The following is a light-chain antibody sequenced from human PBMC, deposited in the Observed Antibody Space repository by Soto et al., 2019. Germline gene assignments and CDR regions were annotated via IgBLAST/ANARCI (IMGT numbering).Light chain of an antibody. J-gene: IGKJ4*01. CDR1: QDISNY. CDR2: AAS. V-gene: IGKV1-27*01. Sequence: DIQLTQSPSFLSASAGDRVTITCRASQDISNYLAWYQQKPGKVPKVLIYAASALQSGVPSRFSGSGSGTDFTLTISGLQPEDVATYYCQKYNSAPLTFGGGTKVDIK. CDR3: QKYNSAPLT.